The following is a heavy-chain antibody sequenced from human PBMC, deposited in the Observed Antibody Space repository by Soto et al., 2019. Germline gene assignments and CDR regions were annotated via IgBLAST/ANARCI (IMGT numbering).Heavy chain of an antibody. Sequence: GGSLRLSCAASGFTFSSYAMHWVRQAPGKGLEWVAVISYDGSNKYYADSVKGRFTISRDNSKNTLYLQMNSLRAEDTAVYYCARDGRYYYDSSGYYGFDPWGQGTLVTVSS. CDR1: GFTFSSYA. CDR3: ARDGRYYYDSSGYYGFDP. V-gene: IGHV3-30-3*01. J-gene: IGHJ5*02. D-gene: IGHD3-22*01. CDR2: ISYDGSNK.